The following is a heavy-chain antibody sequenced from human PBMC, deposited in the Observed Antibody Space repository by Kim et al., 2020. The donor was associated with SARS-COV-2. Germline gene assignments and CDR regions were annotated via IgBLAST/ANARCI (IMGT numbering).Heavy chain of an antibody. D-gene: IGHD3-22*01. CDR1: GFTFSSYS. CDR3: ARDRHWHYYDRGERFFQS. J-gene: IGHJ1*01. V-gene: IGHV3-48*02. CDR2: ISSSSSTI. Sequence: GGSLRLSCAASGFTFSSYSMNWVRQAPGKGLEWVSYISSSSSTIYYADSVKGRFTISRDNAKNSLYLQMNSLRDEDTAVYYCARDRHWHYYDRGERFFQSWGQGTLVTVSS.